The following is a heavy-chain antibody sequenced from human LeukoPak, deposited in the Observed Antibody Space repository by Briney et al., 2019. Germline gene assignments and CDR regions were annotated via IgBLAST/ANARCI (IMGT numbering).Heavy chain of an antibody. CDR2: IYTLGGT. Sequence: PSETLSLTCTASGDSLSSYYWTWIRQPAGKGLEWIGRIYTLGGTNYNPSLESRATISVDKAKNQLSLRLTSVTAADTAVYYCARLKFYDSTGYSPGHYMDVWGKGTTVTVSS. J-gene: IGHJ6*03. V-gene: IGHV4-4*07. CDR3: ARLKFYDSTGYSPGHYMDV. D-gene: IGHD3-22*01. CDR1: GDSLSSYY.